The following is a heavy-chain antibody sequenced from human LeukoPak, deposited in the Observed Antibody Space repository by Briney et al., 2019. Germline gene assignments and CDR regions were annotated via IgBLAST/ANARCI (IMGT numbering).Heavy chain of an antibody. CDR3: ARALRGPSGSAPDAFDI. D-gene: IGHD1-26*01. J-gene: IGHJ3*02. CDR1: GFTFSSYS. Sequence: PGGSLRLSCAASGFTFSSYSMNWVRQAPGKGLEWVSYISSSSSTIYYADSVKGRFTISRDNAKNSLYLQMNSLRAEDTAVYYCARALRGPSGSAPDAFDIWGQGTMVTVSS. V-gene: IGHV3-48*01. CDR2: ISSSSSTI.